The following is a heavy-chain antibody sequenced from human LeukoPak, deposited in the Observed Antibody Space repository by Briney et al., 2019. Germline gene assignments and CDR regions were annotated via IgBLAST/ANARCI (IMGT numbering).Heavy chain of an antibody. J-gene: IGHJ3*02. D-gene: IGHD3-22*01. CDR3: ARPYYDSSGYYHDAFDI. CDR2: ISHSGST. Sequence: SETLSLTCTVSGYSISSGYYWGWIRQPPGKGLEWIGSISHSGSTYYNPSLKSRVTMSVDTSKNQFSLKLSSVTAADTAVYYCARPYYDSSGYYHDAFDIWGQGTMVTVSS. CDR1: GYSISSGYY. V-gene: IGHV4-38-2*02.